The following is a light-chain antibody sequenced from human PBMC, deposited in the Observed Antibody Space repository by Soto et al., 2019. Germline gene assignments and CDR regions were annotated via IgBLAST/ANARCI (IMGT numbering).Light chain of an antibody. V-gene: IGLV2-18*02. CDR2: EVS. J-gene: IGLJ1*01. CDR3: NSFTTSSTYV. CDR1: SSDVGSYNR. Sequence: QSALPQPPSVSGSPGQSVTISFTGTSSDVGSYNRVSWYQQPPGTAPKLMIYEVSNRPSGVPDRFSGSKSGNTASLTISGLQAEDEADYYCNSFTTSSTYVFGTGTKLPVL.